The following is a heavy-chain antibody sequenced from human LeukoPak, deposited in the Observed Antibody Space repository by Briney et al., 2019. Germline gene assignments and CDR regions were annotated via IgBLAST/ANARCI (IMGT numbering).Heavy chain of an antibody. CDR1: GGSFSGYY. V-gene: IGHV4-34*01. Sequence: SETLSLTCAGYGGSFSGYYWSWIRQPPGKGLEWIGEINHSGSTNYNPSLKSRVTISVDTSKNQFSLKLSSVTAADTAVYYCARGPIAAAGEEDYWGQGTLVTVSS. CDR3: ARGPIAAAGEEDY. CDR2: INHSGST. D-gene: IGHD6-13*01. J-gene: IGHJ4*02.